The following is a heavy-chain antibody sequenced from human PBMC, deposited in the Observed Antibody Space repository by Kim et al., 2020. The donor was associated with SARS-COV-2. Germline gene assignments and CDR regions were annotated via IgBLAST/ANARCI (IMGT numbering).Heavy chain of an antibody. CDR3: ASRPPDATMGALDY. V-gene: IGHV3-33*08. D-gene: IGHD2-2*01. CDR2: IWYDGSKK. CDR1: GFTFSSHG. Sequence: GGSLRLSCAGSGFTFSSHGMHWVRQSPGKGLEWVAVIWYDGSKKYYADSVKGRFTISRDNSENTLYLQMNSLRAEDTALYYCASRPPDATMGALDYWGQGTLVTVSS. J-gene: IGHJ4*02.